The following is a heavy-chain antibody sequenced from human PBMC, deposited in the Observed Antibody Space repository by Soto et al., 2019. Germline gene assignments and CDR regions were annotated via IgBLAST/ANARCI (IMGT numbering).Heavy chain of an antibody. V-gene: IGHV1-69*02. D-gene: IGHD2-2*01. CDR1: GGTFSSYT. J-gene: IGHJ6*03. CDR3: ARSVDCSSTSCYDYYYYYMDV. CDR2: IIPIRGIA. Sequence: QVQLVQSGAEVKKPGSSVKVSCKASGGTFSSYTISWVRQAPGQGLEWMGRIIPIRGIATYAQKFQGRVTITGDKSTSTAYMELSSLRSEDTAVYYCARSVDCSSTSCYDYYYYYMDVWGKGTTVTVSS.